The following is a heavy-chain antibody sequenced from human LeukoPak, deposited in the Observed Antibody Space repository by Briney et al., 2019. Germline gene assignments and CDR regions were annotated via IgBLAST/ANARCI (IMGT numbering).Heavy chain of an antibody. CDR1: GFTFSSYA. J-gene: IGHJ3*02. CDR2: INGSGGST. CDR3: ASSPGVFRMAFDI. V-gene: IGHV3-23*01. Sequence: PGGSLRLSCAASGFTFSSYAMSWVRQAPGKGLEWVSDINGSGGSTYYADSVKGRFTISRDNAKNTLYLQMNSLRAEDTAVYYCASSPGVFRMAFDIWGQGTMVTVSS. D-gene: IGHD6-19*01.